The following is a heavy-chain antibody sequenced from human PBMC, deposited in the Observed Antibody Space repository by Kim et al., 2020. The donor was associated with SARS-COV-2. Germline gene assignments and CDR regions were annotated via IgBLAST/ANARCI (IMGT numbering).Heavy chain of an antibody. J-gene: IGHJ4*02. D-gene: IGHD3-22*01. Sequence: SVKVSCKASGGTFSSYAISWVRQAPGQGLEWMGGIIPIFGTANYAQKFQGRVTITADESTSTAYMELSSLRSEDTAVYYCASIYYESSGYSSGDYWGQGTLVTVSS. CDR2: IIPIFGTA. CDR1: GGTFSSYA. CDR3: ASIYYESSGYSSGDY. V-gene: IGHV1-69*13.